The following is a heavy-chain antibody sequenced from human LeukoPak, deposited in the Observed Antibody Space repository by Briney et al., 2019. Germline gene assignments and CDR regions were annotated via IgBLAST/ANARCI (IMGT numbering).Heavy chain of an antibody. CDR3: ARLGSGWIYFDY. D-gene: IGHD6-19*01. J-gene: IGHJ4*02. CDR2: INPNSGGT. CDR1: GYTFTGYY. V-gene: IGHV1-2*06. Sequence: ASGKVSCKASGYTFTGYYMHWVRQAPGQGLEWMGRINPNSGGTNYAQKFQGRVTMTRDTSISTAYMELSRLRSDDTAVYYCARLGSGWIYFDYWGQGTLVTVSS.